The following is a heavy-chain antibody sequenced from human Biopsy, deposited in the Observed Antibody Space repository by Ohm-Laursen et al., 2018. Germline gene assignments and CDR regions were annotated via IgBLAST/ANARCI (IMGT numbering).Heavy chain of an antibody. J-gene: IGHJ4*02. V-gene: IGHV1-69*13. CDR2: IIPMFGTA. Sequence: GASVKVSCKASGYTFINYAISWVRQAPGQGLEWMGGIIPMFGTANYAQMFQGRVTISADESTSTSYMELSSLTTEDTAIYYCARGPHSGSHSCFDYWGRGTLVTVSS. D-gene: IGHD1-26*01. CDR3: ARGPHSGSHSCFDY. CDR1: GYTFINYA.